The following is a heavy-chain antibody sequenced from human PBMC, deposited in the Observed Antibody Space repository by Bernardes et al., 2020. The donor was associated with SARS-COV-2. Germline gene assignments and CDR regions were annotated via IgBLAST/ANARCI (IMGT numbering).Heavy chain of an antibody. D-gene: IGHD1-26*01. CDR3: ARDRAGGSELDY. V-gene: IGHV4-59*01. CDR2: TYYSGTT. Sequence: SETLSLTCTVSGGSISSYFWSWIRQPPGKGLEWIGYTYYSGTTNYNPSLKSRVTLPVDTSKNQFSLRLSSVTAADTAVDYWARDRAGGSELDYWGQGTLVTVSS. J-gene: IGHJ4*02. CDR1: GGSISSYF.